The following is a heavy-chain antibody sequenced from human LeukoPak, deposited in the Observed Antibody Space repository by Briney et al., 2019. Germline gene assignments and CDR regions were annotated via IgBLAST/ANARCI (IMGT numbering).Heavy chain of an antibody. CDR2: IIPIFGIA. CDR1: GGTFSSYA. Sequence: SVKVSCKASGGTFSSYAISWVQQAPGQGLEWMGRIIPIFGIANYAQKFQGRVTITADKSTSTAYMELSSLRSEDTAVYYCARAMDTAMVNGGDYWGQGTLVIVSS. D-gene: IGHD5-18*01. CDR3: ARAMDTAMVNGGDY. V-gene: IGHV1-69*04. J-gene: IGHJ4*02.